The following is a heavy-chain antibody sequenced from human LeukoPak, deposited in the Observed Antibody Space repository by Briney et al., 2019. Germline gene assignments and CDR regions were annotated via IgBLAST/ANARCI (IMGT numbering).Heavy chain of an antibody. CDR1: GFTFTNCA. D-gene: IGHD1-26*01. CDR2: ISGSGAST. Sequence: GGSLRLSRAASGFTFTNCAMTSVRHPPGEGLEWGSSISGSGASTYYADSVRGRFTISRDNSKNTVYLQMNGLSVEDTALYYCAKDQSRVGASDPFDSWGQGTQVTVSS. CDR3: AKDQSRVGASDPFDS. J-gene: IGHJ5*01. V-gene: IGHV3-23*01.